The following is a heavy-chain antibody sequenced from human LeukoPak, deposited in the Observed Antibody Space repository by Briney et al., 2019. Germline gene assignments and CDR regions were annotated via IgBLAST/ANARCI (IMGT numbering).Heavy chain of an antibody. D-gene: IGHD3-22*01. J-gene: IGHJ4*02. CDR2: VSYDGSKK. Sequence: GGSLRLSCAASGFTFSSYGMHWVRQPPGKGLEWVGLVSYDGSKKFYADFVKGRFSISRDNSKNTLYVQMNSLGAEDTALYYCAELGFDSSGSHSLVDYWGQGTPVTVSS. CDR3: AELGFDSSGSHSLVDY. V-gene: IGHV3-30*18. CDR1: GFTFSSYG.